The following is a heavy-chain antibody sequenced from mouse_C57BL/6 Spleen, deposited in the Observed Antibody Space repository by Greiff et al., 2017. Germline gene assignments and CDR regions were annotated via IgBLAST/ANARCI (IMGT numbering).Heavy chain of an antibody. D-gene: IGHD3-2*02. CDR1: GFNIKDDY. CDR3: TTGSSGYGY. Sequence: EVKLVESGAELVRPGASVKLSCTASGFNIKDDYMPWVQQRPEQGLEWVGWIGPDNGDTEYASKFQGKATITADTSSNTAYLQRSSLTSEDTAVYYGTTGSSGYGYWGQGTTRTVSS. J-gene: IGHJ2*01. V-gene: IGHV14-4*01. CDR2: IGPDNGDT.